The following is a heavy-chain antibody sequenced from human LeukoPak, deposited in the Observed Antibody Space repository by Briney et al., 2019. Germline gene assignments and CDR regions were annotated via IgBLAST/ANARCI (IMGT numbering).Heavy chain of an antibody. J-gene: IGHJ6*02. CDR1: GGSISSGDYY. Sequence: SETLSLTCTVSGGSISSGDYYWRWIRQPPGKGLEWVGYIYYSGSTYYNPSLKSRVTISVDTSKNQFSLKLSSVTAADTAVYYCARGEYSSSSRDYGMDVWGQGTTVTVSS. CDR3: ARGEYSSSSRDYGMDV. CDR2: IYYSGST. D-gene: IGHD6-6*01. V-gene: IGHV4-30-4*01.